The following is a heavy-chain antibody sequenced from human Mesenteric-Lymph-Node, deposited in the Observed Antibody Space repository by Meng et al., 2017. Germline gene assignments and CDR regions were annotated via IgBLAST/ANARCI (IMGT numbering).Heavy chain of an antibody. CDR3: ARRPTGIDY. CDR2: IIHGGSP. V-gene: IGHV4-34*12. J-gene: IGHJ4*02. CDR1: GGSLSGAY. Sequence: QVQHQQWGGGLLQPSETLALTCAVNGGSLSGAYWNWIRQPPGKGLEWIGEIIHGGSPSYNPSLKSRVTISIDTSKNQLSLMLSSVTAADTAVYYCARRPTGIDYWGQGTLVTVSS. D-gene: IGHD2-8*02.